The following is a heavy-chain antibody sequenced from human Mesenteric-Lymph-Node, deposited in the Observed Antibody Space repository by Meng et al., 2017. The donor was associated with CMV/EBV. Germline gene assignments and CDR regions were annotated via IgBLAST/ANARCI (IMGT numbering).Heavy chain of an antibody. V-gene: IGHV4-34*01. CDR1: GGSVSGYY. J-gene: IGHJ4*02. Sequence: CAVYGGSVSGYYWSWIRQPPGQGLEWIGQIKHTGSTYYVPSLKDRVTISIDTPNNQFSLKLNSVTASDTAVYYCARGPNNPTHDFDLWGQGTLVTVSS. D-gene: IGHD1-14*01. CDR2: IKHTGST. CDR3: ARGPNNPTHDFDL.